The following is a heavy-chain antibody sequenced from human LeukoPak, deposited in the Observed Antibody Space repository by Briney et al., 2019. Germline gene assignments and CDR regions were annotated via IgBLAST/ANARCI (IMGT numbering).Heavy chain of an antibody. J-gene: IGHJ1*01. D-gene: IGHD1-26*01. CDR3: ARHVVGATPQYFQH. Sequence: SETLSLTCTVSGGSISSYYWSWIRQPPGKGLEWIGYIYYSGSTNYNPSLKSRVTISVDTSRNQFSLKLSSVTAADTAVYYCARHVVGATPQYFQHWGQGTLVSVSS. CDR1: GGSISSYY. CDR2: IYYSGST. V-gene: IGHV4-59*08.